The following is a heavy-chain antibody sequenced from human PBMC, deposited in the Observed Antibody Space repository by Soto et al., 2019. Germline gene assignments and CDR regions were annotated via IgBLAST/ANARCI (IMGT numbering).Heavy chain of an antibody. CDR1: GFTFMHYA. D-gene: IGHD2-21*02. Sequence: EVQLLESGGGLVQPGGSVRLSCAASGFTFMHYAMSWVRQAPGKGLEWVSTISGGGDGTYYADSVKGRFTISRDNSRNTVYLQMNSLRADDTAVYYCAQKGLGSLATYCSTGDCHYAFDLWGQGTIVTVSS. CDR3: AQKGLGSLATYCSTGDCHYAFDL. J-gene: IGHJ3*01. CDR2: ISGGGDGT. V-gene: IGHV3-23*01.